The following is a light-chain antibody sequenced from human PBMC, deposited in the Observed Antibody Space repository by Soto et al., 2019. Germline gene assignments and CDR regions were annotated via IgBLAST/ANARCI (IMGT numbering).Light chain of an antibody. CDR2: AAS. Sequence: DIQMTQSPSSLSAFVGDRVTITCRASQGISTYLAWYQQKPGKVPKLLIYAASTLQSGVPSRFSGSGSGTDFTLTISSLQPEDVATYYCQKYNSDPPWTFGQGTKVEIK. V-gene: IGKV1-27*01. CDR3: QKYNSDPPWT. J-gene: IGKJ1*01. CDR1: QGISTY.